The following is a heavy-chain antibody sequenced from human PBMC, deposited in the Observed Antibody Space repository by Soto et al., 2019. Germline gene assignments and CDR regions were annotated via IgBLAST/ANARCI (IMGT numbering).Heavy chain of an antibody. D-gene: IGHD5-12*01. CDR1: GGTFYNYA. CDR3: ARVAPWLGYYFDY. V-gene: IGHV1-69*01. J-gene: IGHJ4*02. Sequence: QVQLVQSGAEVRKPGSSVQVSCKASGGTFYNYAIVWVRQAPGQGLEWVGGIIPVLGAANYAQKFQDKVTITADASTSTAYMGLSSLTSEDTAVYYCARVAPWLGYYFDYWGQGTLVTVSS. CDR2: IIPVLGAA.